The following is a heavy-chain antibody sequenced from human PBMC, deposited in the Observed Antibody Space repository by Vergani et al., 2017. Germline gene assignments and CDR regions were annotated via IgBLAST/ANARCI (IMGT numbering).Heavy chain of an antibody. V-gene: IGHV4-4*03. D-gene: IGHD1-26*01. CDR3: ARPAGRVGAEAFDI. J-gene: IGHJ3*02. CDR2: IYHSGST. Sequence: QVQLQESGPGLVKPPGTLSLTCAVSGDSISSSCWWSWVRQPPGKGVEWIGDIYHSGSTNYNPSLKSRVTISVAKSKNQFSLKLSSVTAADTAVYYCARPAGRVGAEAFDIWGQGTMVTVSS. CDR1: GDSISSSCW.